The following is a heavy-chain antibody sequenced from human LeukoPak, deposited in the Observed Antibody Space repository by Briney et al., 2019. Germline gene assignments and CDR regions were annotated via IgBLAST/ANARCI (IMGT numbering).Heavy chain of an antibody. V-gene: IGHV4-59*01. Sequence: PSETLSLTCTVSGGSISRYYWSWIRQPPGKGLEWLGYIYYSGSTNYNPSLKSRVAISVDTSKNQFSLKLSSVTAADTAVYYCARVGSSGWYEADYWGQGTLVTVSS. CDR1: GGSISRYY. D-gene: IGHD6-19*01. J-gene: IGHJ4*02. CDR3: ARVGSSGWYEADY. CDR2: IYYSGST.